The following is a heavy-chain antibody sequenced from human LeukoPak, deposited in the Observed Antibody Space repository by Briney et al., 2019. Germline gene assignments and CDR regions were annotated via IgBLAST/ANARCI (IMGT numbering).Heavy chain of an antibody. CDR2: ISSGSNTI. D-gene: IGHD6-6*01. CDR1: RFTFSTYS. J-gene: IGHJ4*02. CDR3: AREYSSSSGRSFDY. V-gene: IGHV3-48*01. Sequence: AGGSLRLSCAASRFTFSTYSMNWVRQAPGKGLEWVSYISSGSNTIYYADSVKGRFTISRDNAKNSLYLQMNSLRAEDTAVYYCAREYSSSSGRSFDYWGQGTLVTVSS.